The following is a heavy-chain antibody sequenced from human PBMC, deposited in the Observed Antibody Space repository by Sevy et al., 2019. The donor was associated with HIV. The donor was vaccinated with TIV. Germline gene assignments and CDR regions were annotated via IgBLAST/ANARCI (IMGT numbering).Heavy chain of an antibody. V-gene: IGHV1-2*06. J-gene: IGHJ3*02. D-gene: IGHD3-9*01. CDR2: INPNSGGT. Sequence: ASVKVSCKASGYTFTGYYMHWVRQAPGQGLEWMGRINPNSGGTNYAQKFQGRVTMTRDTSISTAYMELSRLRSDDTAVYYCARDPFPYYDILTGYHAFDIWGQRTMVTVSS. CDR1: GYTFTGYY. CDR3: ARDPFPYYDILTGYHAFDI.